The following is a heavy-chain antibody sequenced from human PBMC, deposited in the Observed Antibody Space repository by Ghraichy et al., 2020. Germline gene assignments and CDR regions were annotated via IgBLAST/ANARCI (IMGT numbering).Heavy chain of an antibody. V-gene: IGHV1-2*02. CDR3: ARDGYGSGSYPFDY. Sequence: ASVKVSCKASGYTFTGYYMHWVRQAPGQGLEWMGWINPNSGGTNYAQKFQGRVTMTRDTSISTAYMELSRLRSDDTAVYYCARDGYGSGSYPFDYWGQGTLVTVSS. J-gene: IGHJ4*02. CDR1: GYTFTGYY. CDR2: INPNSGGT. D-gene: IGHD3-10*01.